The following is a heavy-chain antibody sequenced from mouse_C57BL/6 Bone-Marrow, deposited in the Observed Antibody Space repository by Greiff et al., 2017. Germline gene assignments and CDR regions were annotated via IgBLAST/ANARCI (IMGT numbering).Heavy chain of an antibody. CDR2: IYPGSGST. CDR3: ARDGSSYCWYFDV. CDR1: GYTFTSYW. Sequence: QVQLQQPGAELVKPGASVKMSCKASGYTFTSYWITWVKQRPGQGLEWIGDIYPGSGSTYYTEKFKSKATLTVDTSSSTAYMQLSSLTSEDSAVYYCARDGSSYCWYFDVWGTGTTVTVSS. D-gene: IGHD1-1*01. J-gene: IGHJ1*03. V-gene: IGHV1-55*01.